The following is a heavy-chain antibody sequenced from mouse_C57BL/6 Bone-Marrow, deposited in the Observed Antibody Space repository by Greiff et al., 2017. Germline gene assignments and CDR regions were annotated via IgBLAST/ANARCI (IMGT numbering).Heavy chain of an antibody. J-gene: IGHJ1*03. CDR2: IDPSDSYT. V-gene: IGHV1-50*01. CDR1: GYTFTSYW. Sequence: QVQLQQPGAELVKPGASVKLSCKASGYTFTSYWMQWVKPRPGQGLEWIGEIDPSDSYTNYNQKFKGKATLTVDTSSSTAYMQLSSLTSADAAVYYCARYYGSSYGYFDVWGTGTTVTVSS. CDR3: ARYYGSSYGYFDV. D-gene: IGHD1-1*01.